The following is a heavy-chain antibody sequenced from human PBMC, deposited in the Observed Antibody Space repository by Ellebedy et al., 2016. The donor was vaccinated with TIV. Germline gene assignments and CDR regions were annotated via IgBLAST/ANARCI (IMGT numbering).Heavy chain of an antibody. V-gene: IGHV3-21*06. Sequence: GESLKISCAASGFNFNYYNLNWVRQAPGKGLEWVSSISSGSPSIYYADSVKGRFTVSRDNAKNSLDLQMNSLRVEDTAVYYCVRDRRQWLVEGDYYYFGMDVWGKGTTVTVSS. D-gene: IGHD6-19*01. CDR3: VRDRRQWLVEGDYYYFGMDV. CDR1: GFNFNYYN. J-gene: IGHJ6*04. CDR2: ISSGSPSI.